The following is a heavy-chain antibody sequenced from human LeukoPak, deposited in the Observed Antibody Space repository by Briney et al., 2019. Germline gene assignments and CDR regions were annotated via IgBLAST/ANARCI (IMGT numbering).Heavy chain of an antibody. CDR3: ARDLLFAAATPPNAFDI. Sequence: GGSLRLSCAASGFTFSSYGMHWVRQAPGKGLEWVAVIWYDGSNKYYADSVKGRFTISRDNSKNTLYLQMNSLRAEDTAVYYCARDLLFAAATPPNAFDIWGQGTMVTVSS. V-gene: IGHV3-33*01. D-gene: IGHD2-15*01. CDR2: IWYDGSNK. CDR1: GFTFSSYG. J-gene: IGHJ3*02.